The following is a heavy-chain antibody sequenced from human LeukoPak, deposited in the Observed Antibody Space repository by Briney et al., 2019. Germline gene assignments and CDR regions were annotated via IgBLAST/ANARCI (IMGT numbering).Heavy chain of an antibody. CDR3: ARLSNYGILTGNSWFDS. J-gene: IGHJ5*01. Sequence: SETLSLTCTVSGDSITSYYWTWIRLPPGKALEWIGYIYYSGSTNYSPSLKSRVTISLDKSKTQFFLKLSSVAAADTAVYYCARLSNYGILTGNSWFDSWGQGTLVTVSS. D-gene: IGHD3-9*01. CDR2: IYYSGST. CDR1: GDSITSYY. V-gene: IGHV4-59*08.